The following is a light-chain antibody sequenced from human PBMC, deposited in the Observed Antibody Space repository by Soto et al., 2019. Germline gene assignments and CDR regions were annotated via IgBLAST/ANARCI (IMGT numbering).Light chain of an antibody. Sequence: QSALTQPPSASGSPGQSVTISCTGTSSDVGGGDHVSWYQQHPGKAPKLMIYDVTERPSGVPDRFSGSKSGNTASLTVSGLQAEDEADYYCSSHAGANNVVFGGGTKLTVL. J-gene: IGLJ2*01. CDR1: SSDVGGGDH. V-gene: IGLV2-8*01. CDR3: SSHAGANNVV. CDR2: DVT.